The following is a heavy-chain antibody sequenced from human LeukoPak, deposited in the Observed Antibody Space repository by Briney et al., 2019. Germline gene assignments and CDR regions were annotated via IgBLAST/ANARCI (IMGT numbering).Heavy chain of an antibody. D-gene: IGHD2-2*01. Sequence: SQTLSLTCTVSGGSISSGSYYWSWIRQPAGKGLEWIRRIYTSGSTNYNPSLKSRVTISVDTSKNQFSLKLSSVTAADTAVYYCARDRVKEYQLLGYYYYYMDVWGKGTTVTVSS. CDR2: IYTSGST. V-gene: IGHV4-61*02. CDR3: ARDRVKEYQLLGYYYYYMDV. CDR1: GGSISSGSYY. J-gene: IGHJ6*03.